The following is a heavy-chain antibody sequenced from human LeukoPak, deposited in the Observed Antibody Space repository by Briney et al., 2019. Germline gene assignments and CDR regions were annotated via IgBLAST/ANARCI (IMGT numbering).Heavy chain of an antibody. J-gene: IGHJ4*02. CDR2: ISGSGGST. V-gene: IGHV3-23*01. CDR1: GFTFSSYA. D-gene: IGHD4-17*01. Sequence: GGSLRLSCAASGFTFSSYAMSWVRQAPGKGLEWVSAISGSGGSTYYADSVKGRFTISRDDAKNTVHLQVNSLRAEDTAVYYCARDLRPSDHWGRGTLVTVSS. CDR3: ARDLRPSDH.